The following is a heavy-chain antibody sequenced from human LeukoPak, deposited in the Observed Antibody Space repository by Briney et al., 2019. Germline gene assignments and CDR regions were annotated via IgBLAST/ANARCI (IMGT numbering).Heavy chain of an antibody. CDR1: GGSFTDYY. CDR2: INHSGNT. D-gene: IGHD3-10*01. J-gene: IGHJ4*02. CDR3: ARGLYYGSGSYYINRYFDY. Sequence: SETLSLTCAVYGGSFTDYYWNWIRQSPEKGLEWIGEINHSGNTNYNPSLESRVAISVDTSNKQFSLRLSSVTAADTAVYYCARGLYYGSGSYYINRYFDYWGQGTLVTVSS. V-gene: IGHV4-34*01.